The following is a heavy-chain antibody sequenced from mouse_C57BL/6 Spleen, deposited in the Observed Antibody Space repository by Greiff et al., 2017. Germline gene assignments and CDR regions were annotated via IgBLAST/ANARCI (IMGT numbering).Heavy chain of an antibody. CDR2: IYPGDGDT. CDR3: ARKDGYYTAMDY. V-gene: IGHV1-82*01. J-gene: IGHJ4*01. CDR1: GYAFSSSW. D-gene: IGHD2-3*01. Sequence: VKLQESGPELVKPGASVKISCKASGYAFSSSWMNWVKQRPGKGLEWIGRIYPGDGDTNYNGKFKGKVTLTADKSASTAYMQLSILTSEDSAVYFCARKDGYYTAMDYWGQGTSVTVSS.